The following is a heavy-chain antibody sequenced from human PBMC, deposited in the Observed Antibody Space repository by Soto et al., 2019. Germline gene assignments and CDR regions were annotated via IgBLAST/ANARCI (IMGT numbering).Heavy chain of an antibody. CDR2: IDYSVST. J-gene: IGHJ6*02. CDR3: ARYEPSSGYDFWSGPGHYAMDV. Sequence: NPSETLSLTCTVSGGSISSSSYSWGWIRQPPGKGLEWIGTIDYSVSTYYNPSLKSRVTISVDTSKNQFSLKLGSVTAADTAVYYCARYEPSSGYDFWSGPGHYAMDVWGQGTTVTVSS. D-gene: IGHD3-3*01. CDR1: GGSISSSSYS. V-gene: IGHV4-39*01.